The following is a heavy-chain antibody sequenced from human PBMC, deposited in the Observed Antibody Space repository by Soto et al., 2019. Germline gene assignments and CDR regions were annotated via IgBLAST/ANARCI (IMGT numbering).Heavy chain of an antibody. Sequence: EVQLLESGGGLVQPGGSLRLSCAASGFTFSSYAMSWVRQAPGKGLEWVSAISGSGGSTYYADSEKGRFTISRDNSKNTLYLQMNSLRAEDTAVYYCAKPPRDSSGYFDYWGQGTLVTVSS. CDR2: ISGSGGST. J-gene: IGHJ4*02. CDR3: AKPPRDSSGYFDY. V-gene: IGHV3-23*01. CDR1: GFTFSSYA. D-gene: IGHD3-22*01.